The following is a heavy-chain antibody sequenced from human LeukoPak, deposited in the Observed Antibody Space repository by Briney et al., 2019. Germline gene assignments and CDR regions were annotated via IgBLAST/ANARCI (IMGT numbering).Heavy chain of an antibody. V-gene: IGHV1-69*05. CDR1: GGTFSSYA. Sequence: SVKVSCKASGGTFSSYAISWVRQAPGQGLEWMGGIIPIFGTANYAQKFQGRVTITTDESTSTAYMELSSLRSDDTAVYYCASGDFYSSTPTAWGQGTLVTVSS. CDR2: IIPIFGTA. D-gene: IGHD6-13*01. J-gene: IGHJ5*02. CDR3: ASGDFYSSTPTA.